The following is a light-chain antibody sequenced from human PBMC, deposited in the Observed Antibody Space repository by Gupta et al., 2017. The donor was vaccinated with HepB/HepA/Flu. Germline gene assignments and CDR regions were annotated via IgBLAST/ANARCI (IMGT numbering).Light chain of an antibody. Sequence: DLVMTQTPLSSPVTLGQPASISCRSSESLVHRDGSTYLNWLHQRPGQPPRLLIYRVSNRFSGVPDRCSGSGAGTDFTLIISRVEAEDVGIYYCMQATRFPRTFGQGTKVEIK. V-gene: IGKV2-24*01. CDR2: RVS. CDR1: ESLVHRDGSTY. CDR3: MQATRFPRT. J-gene: IGKJ1*01.